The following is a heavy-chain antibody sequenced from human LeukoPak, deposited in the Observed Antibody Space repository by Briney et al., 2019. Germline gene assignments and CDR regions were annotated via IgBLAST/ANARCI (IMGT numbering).Heavy chain of an antibody. J-gene: IGHJ4*02. D-gene: IGHD6-13*01. CDR1: GFTFSSYG. CDR2: ISYDGSNK. CDR3: ARGPGYSSSWRNDY. V-gene: IGHV3-30*19. Sequence: GGSLRLSCAASGFTFSSYGMHWVRQAPGKGLEWVAVISYDGSNKYYADSVKGRFTISRDNSKNTLYLQMNSLRAEDTAVYYCARGPGYSSSWRNDYWGQGTLVTVSS.